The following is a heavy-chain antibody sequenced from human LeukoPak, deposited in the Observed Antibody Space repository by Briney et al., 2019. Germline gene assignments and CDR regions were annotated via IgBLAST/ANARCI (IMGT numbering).Heavy chain of an antibody. V-gene: IGHV5-51*01. CDR1: GYNFTSYW. CDR2: IYPGDSDT. J-gene: IGHJ4*02. Sequence: GESLKISCKGSGYNFTSYWIGWVRQMPGKGLEWMGIIYPGDSDTRYSPSFQGQVTISADKSISTAYLQWSSLKASDTAMYYCARQRSGSYFPDLYDYWGQGTLVTVSS. CDR3: ARQRSGSYFPDLYDY. D-gene: IGHD1-26*01.